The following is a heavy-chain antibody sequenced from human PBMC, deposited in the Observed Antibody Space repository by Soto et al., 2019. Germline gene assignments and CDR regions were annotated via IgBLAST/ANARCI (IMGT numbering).Heavy chain of an antibody. J-gene: IGHJ4*02. CDR1: KFTFSSYW. Sequence: EVQLVESGGGLVKPGGSLRLSCAASKFTFSSYWMNWVRQAPGKGLEWVANIKQDGSEKYYVDSVKGRFTISRDNAKNALYLQMNSLRVEDTAVYYCAGGGGWVIDSWGQGALVTVSS. CDR2: IKQDGSEK. V-gene: IGHV3-7*01. CDR3: AGGGGWVIDS. D-gene: IGHD3-16*01.